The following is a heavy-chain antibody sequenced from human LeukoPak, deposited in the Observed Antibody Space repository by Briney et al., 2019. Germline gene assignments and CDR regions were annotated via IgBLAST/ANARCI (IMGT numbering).Heavy chain of an antibody. CDR2: IYYSGST. Sequence: SETLSLTCTVSGGSISSYYWSWIRQPPGKGLEWIGYIYYSGSTNYNPSLKSRVTISVDTSKNQFSLKLSSVTAADTAVYYCARADVLLWFGELLYWGQGTLVTVSS. V-gene: IGHV4-59*01. D-gene: IGHD3-10*01. J-gene: IGHJ4*02. CDR1: GGSISSYY. CDR3: ARADVLLWFGELLY.